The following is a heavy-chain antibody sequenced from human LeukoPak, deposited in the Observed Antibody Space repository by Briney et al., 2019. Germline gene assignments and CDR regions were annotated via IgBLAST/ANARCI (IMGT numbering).Heavy chain of an antibody. Sequence: ASVKVSCKASGYTFTGYYMHWVRQATGQGLEWMGRINPNSGGTNYAQKLQGRVTMTRDRSISTTYMELSRLRSEVTARYYCASRLIWFGELPFDYWGQGTLVTVSS. CDR3: ASRLIWFGELPFDY. CDR2: INPNSGGT. D-gene: IGHD3-10*01. J-gene: IGHJ4*02. V-gene: IGHV1-2*06. CDR1: GYTFTGYY.